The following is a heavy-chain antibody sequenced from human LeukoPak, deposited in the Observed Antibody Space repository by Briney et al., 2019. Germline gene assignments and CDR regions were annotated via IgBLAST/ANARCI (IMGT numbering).Heavy chain of an antibody. CDR2: INHSGST. CDR1: GGSFSGYY. Sequence: SETLSLTCTVYGGSFSGYYWSWIRQPPGKGLEWIGEINHSGSTNYNPSLKSRLTISVDTSKNQFSLKLSSVTAADTAVYYCARVSSGWYSRHNDYWGQGTLVTVSS. J-gene: IGHJ4*02. D-gene: IGHD6-19*01. CDR3: ARVSSGWYSRHNDY. V-gene: IGHV4-34*01.